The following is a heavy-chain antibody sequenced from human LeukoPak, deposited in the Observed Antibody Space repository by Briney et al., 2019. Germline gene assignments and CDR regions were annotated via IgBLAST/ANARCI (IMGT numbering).Heavy chain of an antibody. CDR3: ARGLGI. V-gene: IGHV4-4*02. CDR1: GGSISTNYW. Sequence: SGTLSLTCDVFGGSISTNYWWNWVRQPPGKRLEWLGEIHHSGSTNYNPSLQSRVSISLDKSKNQSSLKMRFVTAADTAVYYCARGLGIWGQGTLLTVSS. D-gene: IGHD6-19*01. J-gene: IGHJ4*02. CDR2: IHHSGST.